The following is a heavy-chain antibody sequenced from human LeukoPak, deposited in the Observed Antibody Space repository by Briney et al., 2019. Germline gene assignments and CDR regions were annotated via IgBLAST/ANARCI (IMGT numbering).Heavy chain of an antibody. Sequence: KSGGSLRLSCAASGFTFSIYSINWVRQAPGKGLEWVSSIISPINSIYYADSVKGRFTISRDNARNSLYLQLKSLRVDDTAVYYCARDWRSNGDFHAFDIWGQGTVVTVSS. J-gene: IGHJ3*02. CDR3: ARDWRSNGDFHAFDI. CDR2: IISPINSI. CDR1: GFTFSIYS. V-gene: IGHV3-21*01. D-gene: IGHD4-17*01.